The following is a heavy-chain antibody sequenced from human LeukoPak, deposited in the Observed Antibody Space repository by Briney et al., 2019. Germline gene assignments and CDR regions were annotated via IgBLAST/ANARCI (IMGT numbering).Heavy chain of an antibody. CDR1: GYTFTSYD. CDR2: MNPNSGNT. V-gene: IGHV1-8*01. J-gene: IGHJ4*02. D-gene: IGHD6-13*01. Sequence: GASVKVSCKASGYTFTSYDINWVRQATGQGLEWMGWMNPNSGNTGYAQKFQGRVTMTRNTSISTAYMELSSLRSEDTAVYYCARKLLYSSSWPPGYWGQGTLVTASS. CDR3: ARKLLYSSSWPPGY.